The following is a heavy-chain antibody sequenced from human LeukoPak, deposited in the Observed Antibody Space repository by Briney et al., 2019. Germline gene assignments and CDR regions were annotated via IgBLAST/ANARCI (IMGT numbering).Heavy chain of an antibody. Sequence: PSETLSLTCAVYGGSFSGYYWSWIRQPPGKGLEWIGEINHGGSTYYNPSLKSRVTISVDTSKNQFSLKLSSVTAADTAVYYCARRNYYGSGSYLYYYYGMDVWGQGTTVTVSS. V-gene: IGHV4-34*01. J-gene: IGHJ6*02. D-gene: IGHD3-10*01. CDR3: ARRNYYGSGSYLYYYYGMDV. CDR2: INHGGST. CDR1: GGSFSGYY.